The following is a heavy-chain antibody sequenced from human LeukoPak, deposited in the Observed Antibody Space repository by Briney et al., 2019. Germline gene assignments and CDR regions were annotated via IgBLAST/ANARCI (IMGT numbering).Heavy chain of an antibody. J-gene: IGHJ4*02. CDR1: GYTLTELS. D-gene: IGHD1-1*01. Sequence: ASVKVSCYVSGYTLTELSMHWVRQAPGKGLEWMGGFDLEDGERVYAQKLQGRLTMTEDTSTDTAYMELSSLRSEDTATYYCAAGAQLPIDYWGQGTLVTVSS. CDR3: AAGAQLPIDY. CDR2: FDLEDGER. V-gene: IGHV1-24*01.